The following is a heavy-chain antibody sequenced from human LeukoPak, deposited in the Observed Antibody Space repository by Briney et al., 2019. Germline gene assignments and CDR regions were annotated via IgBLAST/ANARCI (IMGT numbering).Heavy chain of an antibody. Sequence: GGSLRLSCAASGFTFSSYEMNWVRQAPGKGLEWVSYISSSGSTIYYADSVKGRFTISRDNAKNSLYLQMNSLRAEDTAVYYCAREAYCSSTSCYSGFYYYYMDVWGKGTTVTVSS. CDR2: ISSSGSTI. CDR1: GFTFSSYE. CDR3: AREAYCSSTSCYSGFYYYYMDV. J-gene: IGHJ6*03. D-gene: IGHD2-2*02. V-gene: IGHV3-48*03.